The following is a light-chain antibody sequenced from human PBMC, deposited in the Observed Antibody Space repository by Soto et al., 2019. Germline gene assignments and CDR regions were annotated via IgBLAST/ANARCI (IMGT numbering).Light chain of an antibody. J-gene: IGKJ4*01. V-gene: IGKV1-27*01. CDR1: QDISIY. CDR2: AAS. Sequence: DVQLTQSPSSLSASVGDRVTITCRASQDISIYLAWFQQKPGKVPKLLIAAASTLQSGVPSRFSGSGSGTDFTLTISSLQPEDIAAYYCQQYGNLPLTFGGGTKVEIK. CDR3: QQYGNLPLT.